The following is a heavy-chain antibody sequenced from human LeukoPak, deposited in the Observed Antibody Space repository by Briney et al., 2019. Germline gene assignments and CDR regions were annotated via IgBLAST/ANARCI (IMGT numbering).Heavy chain of an antibody. J-gene: IGHJ4*02. CDR2: ITPFLGIA. D-gene: IGHD3-16*01. Sequence: SVKVSCKASGDTFSSHAINWVRQAPGQGPEWMGRITPFLGIANYPQKFQGRVTITADESTTTVYMELSSLRSEDTAVYYCAREACREVGLMWPRLGGQDCRYDHWGQGTLVTVSS. CDR1: GDTFSSHA. CDR3: AREACREVGLMWPRLGGQDCRYDH. V-gene: IGHV1-69*04.